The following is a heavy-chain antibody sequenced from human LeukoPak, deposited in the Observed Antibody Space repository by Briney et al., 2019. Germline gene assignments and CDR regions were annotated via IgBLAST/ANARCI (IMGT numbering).Heavy chain of an antibody. J-gene: IGHJ4*02. Sequence: PSETLSLTCAVYGGSFSGYYWIWIRQPPGKGLEWIGYIYYSGYTNYHPSLKSRVTISLDTSKNQFSLKLSSVTAADTAVYYCARIVPYNYGYIDYWGQGTLVTVSS. CDR1: GGSFSGYY. V-gene: IGHV4-59*01. CDR2: IYYSGYT. CDR3: ARIVPYNYGYIDY. D-gene: IGHD3-10*01.